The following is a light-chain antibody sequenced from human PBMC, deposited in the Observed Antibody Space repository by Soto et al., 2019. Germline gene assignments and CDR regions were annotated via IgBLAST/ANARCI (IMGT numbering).Light chain of an antibody. CDR3: QQYDAGLWT. CDR1: QSIRSNY. V-gene: IGKV3-20*01. Sequence: EIVLTQSPGTLSLSPGERATLSCRASQSIRSNYVAWYQQKPGQGPRLLIYGASSRATGIPDRFSGSGSGTDFTLTISKLEPEDFAVYYCQQYDAGLWTFGHGTKVDIK. CDR2: GAS. J-gene: IGKJ1*01.